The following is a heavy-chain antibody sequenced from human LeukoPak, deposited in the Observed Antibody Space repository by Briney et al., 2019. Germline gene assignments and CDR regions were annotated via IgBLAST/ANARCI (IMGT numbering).Heavy chain of an antibody. CDR3: ARAKAPIAATFDY. D-gene: IGHD6-13*01. CDR2: ISSSSSYI. V-gene: IGHV3-21*01. CDR1: GFTFSSYS. Sequence: PGGSLRLSCAASGFTFSSYSMNWVRQAPGKGLEWVSSISSSSSYIYYADSVKGRFTISRDNAQNSLYLQMNSLRAEDTAVYYCARAKAPIAATFDYWGQGTLVTVSS. J-gene: IGHJ4*02.